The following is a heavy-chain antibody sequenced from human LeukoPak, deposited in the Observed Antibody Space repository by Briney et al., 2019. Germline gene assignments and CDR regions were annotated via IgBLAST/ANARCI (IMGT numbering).Heavy chain of an antibody. D-gene: IGHD1-1*01. J-gene: IGHJ4*02. CDR1: GFTVSSNY. Sequence: PGGSLRLSCAAYGFTVSSNYMSWVRQAPGKGLEWVSVIYSGGSTYYANSVKGRFTISRDNSKNTLYLQMNSLRAEDTAVYYCARAPNLAVDYWGQGTLVTVSS. V-gene: IGHV3-53*01. CDR2: IYSGGST. CDR3: ARAPNLAVDY.